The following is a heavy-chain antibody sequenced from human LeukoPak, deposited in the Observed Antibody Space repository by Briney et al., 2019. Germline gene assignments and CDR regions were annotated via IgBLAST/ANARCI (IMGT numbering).Heavy chain of an antibody. CDR1: GYTFTTYD. Sequence: ASVKVSCKASGYTFTTYDINWVRQATGQGLEWMGWMDPNRGNTGYTQHFQGRVTFTWNTSISTAYMELSSLRSEDTAVYYCARAAVITGTTQSWFDPWGQGTLVTVSS. CDR2: MDPNRGNT. D-gene: IGHD1-20*01. J-gene: IGHJ5*02. V-gene: IGHV1-8*03. CDR3: ARAAVITGTTQSWFDP.